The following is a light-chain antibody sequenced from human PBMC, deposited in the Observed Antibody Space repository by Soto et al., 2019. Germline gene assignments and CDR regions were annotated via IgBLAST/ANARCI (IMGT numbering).Light chain of an antibody. CDR2: DAS. J-gene: IGKJ4*01. Sequence: DIQMTQSPSSLSASVGERVTITCQASQGISNYLNWYQQKPGKAPKLLIYDASKLETGVSSRFSGSGSGADFTFTVSSLQPEDIATYFCQQYDSPPLTFGAGTRVEIK. CDR1: QGISNY. V-gene: IGKV1-33*01. CDR3: QQYDSPPLT.